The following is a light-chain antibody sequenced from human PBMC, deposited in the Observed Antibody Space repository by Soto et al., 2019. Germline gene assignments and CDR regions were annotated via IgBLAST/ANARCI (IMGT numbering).Light chain of an antibody. CDR1: QDIRNY. CDR3: QQRRSWQVT. J-gene: IGKJ5*01. Sequence: IQLTQAPSSLSASVGDRVTVTCRASQDIRNYLAWYQQKPGKAPKLLICDAPTLYSGVPSRFSGSGSGTDFTLTISGLQPEDFAVYYCQQRRSWQVTFGQGTRLDIK. V-gene: IGKV1-9*01. CDR2: DAP.